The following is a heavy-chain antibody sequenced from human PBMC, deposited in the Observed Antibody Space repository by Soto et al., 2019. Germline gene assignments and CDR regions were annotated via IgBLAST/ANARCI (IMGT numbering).Heavy chain of an antibody. CDR2: IYYSGST. V-gene: IGHV4-59*01. J-gene: IGHJ5*01. CDR3: AREDSSSWDSLLDS. Sequence: SETLSLTCTLSGRSISSYYWSWIRQPPGKGLEWIGYIYYSGSTNYNPSLRSRVTISVDTSKNQFSLKLSSVTAADTAVYYCAREDSSSWDSLLDSWGQGTLVT. D-gene: IGHD6-13*01. CDR1: GRSISSYY.